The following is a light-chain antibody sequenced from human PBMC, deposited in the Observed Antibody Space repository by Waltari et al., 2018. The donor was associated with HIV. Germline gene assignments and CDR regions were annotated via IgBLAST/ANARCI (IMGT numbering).Light chain of an antibody. CDR2: KVS. V-gene: IGKV2-30*01. CDR3: MQGTHWPYT. Sequence: DVVMTQSPLSLPVTLGQPASISCRSSQSLVYSDGNPYLIWFHQRPGQSPRRLIYKVSNRDSGVPDRFSGSGSGTDFTLRISRVEAEDVGVYFCMQGTHWPYTFGQGTKLEIK. J-gene: IGKJ2*01. CDR1: QSLVYSDGNPY.